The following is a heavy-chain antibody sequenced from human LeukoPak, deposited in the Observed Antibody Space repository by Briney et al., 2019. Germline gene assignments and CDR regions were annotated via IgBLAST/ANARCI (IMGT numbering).Heavy chain of an antibody. V-gene: IGHV4-39*01. CDR3: ARQTGSGLFILP. CDR1: GVSISSSNSY. J-gene: IGHJ4*02. CDR2: IYYSGNT. Sequence: SETLSLTCTVSGVSISSSNSYWGWIRQPPGKGLEWIGSIYYSGNTYYNASLKSQVSISIDTSKNQFSLRLTSVTAADTAVYYCARQTGSGLFILPGGQGTLVAVSS. D-gene: IGHD3/OR15-3a*01.